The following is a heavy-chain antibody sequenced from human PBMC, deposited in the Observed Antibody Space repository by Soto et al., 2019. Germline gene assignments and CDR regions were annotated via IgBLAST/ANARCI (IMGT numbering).Heavy chain of an antibody. V-gene: IGHV4-31*02. D-gene: IGHD1-1*01. Sequence: QVQLQEWGPGLMKPSQTLSLKCSVSGGSITTGGRYWSWIRQLPGKGLEWIGDIYYSGNTYYNASLKSRVTISVEAAKNQFSLKLSSVTAADTAVYYCAQALVFTGGDGFDIWGQGRLVTVSS. CDR2: IYYSGNT. CDR1: GGSITTGGRY. J-gene: IGHJ3*02. CDR3: AQALVFTGGDGFDI.